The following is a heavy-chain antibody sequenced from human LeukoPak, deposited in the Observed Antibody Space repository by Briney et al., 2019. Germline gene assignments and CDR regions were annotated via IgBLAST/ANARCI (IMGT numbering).Heavy chain of an antibody. CDR1: GFTFSTYS. V-gene: IGHV3-23*01. CDR2: ISGSGGST. J-gene: IGHJ4*02. Sequence: GGSLRLSCAASGFTFSTYSVSWVRQAPGKGLEWVSAISGSGGSTYYAGSVKGRFTISRDNSKNTLYLQVNSLRAEDTAVYYCAKWGDYDILTGYYVPDYWGQGTLVTVSS. CDR3: AKWGDYDILTGYYVPDY. D-gene: IGHD3-9*01.